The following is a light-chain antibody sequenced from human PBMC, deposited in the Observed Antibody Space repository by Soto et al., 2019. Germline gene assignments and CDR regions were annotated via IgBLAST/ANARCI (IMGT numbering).Light chain of an antibody. CDR1: SSDVGGYNY. Sequence: QSVLTQPASVSGSPGQSITISCTGTSSDVGGYNYVSWYQQHPGKAPKLMIYAVSNRPSGVSNRFSGYKSGNTASLTISGLKAEDDADYYCSSYTSSSIVVFGGGTQLTVL. V-gene: IGLV2-14*01. J-gene: IGLJ2*01. CDR3: SSYTSSSIVV. CDR2: AVS.